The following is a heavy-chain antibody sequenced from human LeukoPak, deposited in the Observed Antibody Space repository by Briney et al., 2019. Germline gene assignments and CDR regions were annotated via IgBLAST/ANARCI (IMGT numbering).Heavy chain of an antibody. CDR2: IWYDGSNK. CDR1: GFTFSSYG. Sequence: PGGSLRLSCAASGFTFSSYGMHWVRQAPGKGLEWVAVIWYDGSNKYHADSVKGRFTISRDNSKNTLYLQMNSLRAEDTAVYYCARELSLPFGSLDVWGQGTTVTVSS. J-gene: IGHJ6*02. D-gene: IGHD3-10*01. CDR3: ARELSLPFGSLDV. V-gene: IGHV3-33*01.